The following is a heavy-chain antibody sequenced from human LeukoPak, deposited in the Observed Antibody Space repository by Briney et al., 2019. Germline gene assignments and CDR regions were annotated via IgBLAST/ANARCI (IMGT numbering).Heavy chain of an antibody. V-gene: IGHV4-38-2*01. CDR1: GYSISSGYH. CDR3: ARHNVYDSSGDSRYYFDY. CDR2: MSHSGST. J-gene: IGHJ4*02. Sequence: SETLSLTCAVSGYSISSGYHWAWIRQPPGTGLEWIGSMSHSGSTYYDPSLKGRVTISVDKSKNQFYVKLSSVSAANAAVYYCARHNVYDSSGDSRYYFDYWGQGTMVTVSP. D-gene: IGHD3-22*01.